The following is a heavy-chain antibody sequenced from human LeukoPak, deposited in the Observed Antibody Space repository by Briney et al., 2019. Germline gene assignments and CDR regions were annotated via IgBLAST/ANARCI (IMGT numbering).Heavy chain of an antibody. J-gene: IGHJ4*02. CDR1: GFTFSNYW. CDR2: IKQDGSEK. D-gene: IGHD3-22*01. Sequence: GGSLRLSCAASGFTFSNYWMSWVRQAPGKGLEWVANIKQDGSEKYYVDSVKGRFTISRDNAKNSLYLQMNSLRAEDTAVYYCARGIRHYYDSSGYSDYWGQGTLVTVSS. CDR3: ARGIRHYYDSSGYSDY. V-gene: IGHV3-7*01.